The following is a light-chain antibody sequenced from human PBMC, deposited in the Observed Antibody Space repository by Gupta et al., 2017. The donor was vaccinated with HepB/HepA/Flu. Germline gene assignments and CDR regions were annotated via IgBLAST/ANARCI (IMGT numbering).Light chain of an antibody. CDR3: CSYTSSSTWV. J-gene: IGLJ3*02. Sequence: QSALTQPASVSGSPGQSITISCTGTSSDVGGYKYVSWYQHHPGKAPKLIIYDVTRRPSGVADRFSGSRSGNTASLTISGRQTEDEADYYCCSYTSSSTWVFGGGTQLTVL. V-gene: IGLV2-14*03. CDR2: DVT. CDR1: SSDVGGYKY.